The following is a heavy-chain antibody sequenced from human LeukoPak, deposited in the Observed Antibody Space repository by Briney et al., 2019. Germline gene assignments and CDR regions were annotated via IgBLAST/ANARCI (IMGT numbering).Heavy chain of an antibody. V-gene: IGHV4-59*01. CDR2: IYYSGST. J-gene: IGHJ5*02. CDR1: GGSISSYY. Sequence: PSETLSLTCTVSGGSISSYYWSWIRQPPGTGLEWIGYIYYSGSTNYGPSLKSRVTISVDTSKNQFSLKLNSVTAADTAVYYCARVKQAGVSGYWFDPWGQGTLVTVSS. D-gene: IGHD2-8*01. CDR3: ARVKQAGVSGYWFDP.